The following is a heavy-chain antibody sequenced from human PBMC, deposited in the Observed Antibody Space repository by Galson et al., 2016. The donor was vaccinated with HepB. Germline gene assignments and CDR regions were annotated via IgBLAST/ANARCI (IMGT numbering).Heavy chain of an antibody. J-gene: IGHJ4*02. CDR3: ASTYPGGY. V-gene: IGHV3-66*01. Sequence: SLRLSCAASGFTVINDYMTWFRQAPGKGLEWVSLVYSGGSTYYADSVKGRLTISRDNSKNTLYLQMNSLRAEDTAVYYCASTYPGGYWGQGTLVTVSS. CDR1: GFTVINDY. CDR2: VYSGGST.